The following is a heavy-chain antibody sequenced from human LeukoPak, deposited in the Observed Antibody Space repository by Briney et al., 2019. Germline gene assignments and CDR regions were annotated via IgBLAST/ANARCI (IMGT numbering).Heavy chain of an antibody. Sequence: SVKVSCKASGGTFSSYAISWVRQAPGQGLEWMGGIIPIFGTANYAQKFQGRVTITADKSTSTAYMELSSLRSEDTAVYYCASFPSLSDSSGYNWGQGTLVTVSS. CDR3: ASFPSLSDSSGYN. CDR2: IIPIFGTA. D-gene: IGHD3-22*01. J-gene: IGHJ4*02. CDR1: GGTFSSYA. V-gene: IGHV1-69*06.